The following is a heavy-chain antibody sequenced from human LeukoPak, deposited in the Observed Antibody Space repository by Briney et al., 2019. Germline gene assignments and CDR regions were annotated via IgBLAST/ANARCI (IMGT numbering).Heavy chain of an antibody. Sequence: SQTLSLTCTVSGGSINSGSYYWNWIRQPAGKGLEWIGRIYTSGSTNYNPSLKSRVTISVDTSKNQFSLKLSSVTAADTAVYYCARENDSSGLYHYFDYWGQGTLVTVSS. V-gene: IGHV4-61*02. CDR1: GGSINSGSYY. CDR2: IYTSGST. CDR3: ARENDSSGLYHYFDY. D-gene: IGHD3-22*01. J-gene: IGHJ4*02.